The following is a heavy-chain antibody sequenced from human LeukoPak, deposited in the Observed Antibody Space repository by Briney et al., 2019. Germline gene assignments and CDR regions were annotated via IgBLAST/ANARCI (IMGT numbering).Heavy chain of an antibody. D-gene: IGHD5-12*01. CDR2: ISGGGGST. J-gene: IGHJ4*02. Sequence: PGGSLRLSCAGSGFTFARHALTWVCQAPGKGLEWVSTISGGGGSTHYADSVKGRFTISRDNSKDTVFLQMNNLRVEDTAIYYCAREGGSCTSNSCSDYFDYWGQGTLVTVSS. CDR1: GFTFARHA. CDR3: AREGGSCTSNSCSDYFDY. V-gene: IGHV3-23*01.